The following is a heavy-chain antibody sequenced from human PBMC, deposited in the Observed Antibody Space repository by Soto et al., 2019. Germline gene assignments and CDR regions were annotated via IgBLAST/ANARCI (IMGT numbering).Heavy chain of an antibody. V-gene: IGHV3-23*01. CDR1: GFTFSTYS. D-gene: IGHD5-12*01. Sequence: EVQLLESGGALVQPGGSLRLSCAGSGFTFSTYSMNWVRQAPGKGLEWVSGIYGNGDGIFYAESVKGRFTISRDNSKNILYLQMNSLRAEDTAVYYCAKDARVDGYWDFDYWVQGTLVPVSS. CDR2: IYGNGDGI. J-gene: IGHJ4*02. CDR3: AKDARVDGYWDFDY.